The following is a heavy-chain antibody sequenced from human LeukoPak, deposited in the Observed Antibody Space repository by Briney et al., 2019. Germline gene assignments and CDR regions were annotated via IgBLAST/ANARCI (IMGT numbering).Heavy chain of an antibody. CDR3: ANGLVTGTWPFEY. V-gene: IGHV3-30*02. Sequence: PGGSLRLSCAASGFTFSSYGMHWVRQAPGKGLEWVAVIWYDGSNKYYADSVKGRFTISRDNSKNTLYLQIDSLTVEDTAVYYCANGLVTGTWPFEYWGQGTLVTVSS. D-gene: IGHD2-21*02. CDR2: IWYDGSNK. J-gene: IGHJ4*02. CDR1: GFTFSSYG.